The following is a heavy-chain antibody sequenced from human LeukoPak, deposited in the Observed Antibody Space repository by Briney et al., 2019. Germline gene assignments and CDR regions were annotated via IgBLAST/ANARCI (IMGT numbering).Heavy chain of an antibody. V-gene: IGHV3-48*01. CDR3: ARDLSSRGYTYGTPAFTFDI. J-gene: IGHJ3*02. CDR2: ISSDSSTI. Sequence: GGSLRLSCAASGFTFSNFGMHWVRQAQGKGLEWVSYISSDSSTIYYADSLKGRFTISRDNAKNSLSLLMNSLRAEDTAVYYCARDLSSRGYTYGTPAFTFDIWGQGTMVTVSS. CDR1: GFTFSNFG. D-gene: IGHD5-18*01.